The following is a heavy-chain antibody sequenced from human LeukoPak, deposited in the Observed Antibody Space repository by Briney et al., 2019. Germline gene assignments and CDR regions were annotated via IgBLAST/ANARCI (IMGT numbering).Heavy chain of an antibody. CDR1: GFTFSSYS. CDR2: ISSSSSYI. Sequence: GGSLRLSCAASGFTFSSYSMNWVRQAPGKGLEWVSSISSSSSYIYYADSVKGRFTISRDNAKNSLYLQMNSLRAEDTAVYYCVRDWGYDSSGYWQKYFDTWGRGTLVTVSS. D-gene: IGHD3-22*01. CDR3: VRDWGYDSSGYWQKYFDT. V-gene: IGHV3-21*01. J-gene: IGHJ4*02.